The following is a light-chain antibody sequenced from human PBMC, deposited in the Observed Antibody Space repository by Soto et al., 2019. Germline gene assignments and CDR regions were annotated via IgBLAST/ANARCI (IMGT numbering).Light chain of an antibody. CDR1: QSLIYSNGNTY. CDR2: KVS. J-gene: IGKJ5*01. V-gene: IGKV2-30*01. Sequence: VLTQSPLSLSVTLGQPASISCRSSQSLIYSNGNTYLNWYPKRPGRSPRRLIYKVSNRDSGVPDRVSGSGSGTDVALKISRVEAEDVGVYYCMQGTHWPITFGQGTRLEIK. CDR3: MQGTHWPIT.